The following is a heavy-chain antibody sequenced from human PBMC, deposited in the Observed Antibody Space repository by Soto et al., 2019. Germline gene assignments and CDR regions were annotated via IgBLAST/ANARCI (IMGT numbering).Heavy chain of an antibody. CDR2: ISRSGDYI. V-gene: IGHV3-21*02. CDR3: RRVEYDD. CDR1: GFIFSSYT. D-gene: IGHD1-1*01. J-gene: IGHJ4*02. Sequence: EVQLVESGGGLVKPGGSLRLSCTASGFIFSSYTMSWVRQAPGKGLEWVASISRSGDYIPYADSVKGRLTVSRDNTKNSVYLKLRSLRAEDSAVYYCRRVEYDDWGQGTLVTVSS.